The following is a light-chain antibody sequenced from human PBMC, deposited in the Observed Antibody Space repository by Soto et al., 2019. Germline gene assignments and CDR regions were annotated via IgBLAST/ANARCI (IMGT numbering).Light chain of an antibody. CDR3: SSYTTSTTLV. J-gene: IGLJ3*02. Sequence: QSALTQPASVSGSPGQSITLSRTGTSGDVGTYDYVSWYQQHPGKAPKLIIYEVTNRPSGVSNRFSGSKSGNTASLTISGLQADDEADYYCSSYTTSTTLVFGGGTKVTVL. CDR1: SGDVGTYDY. CDR2: EVT. V-gene: IGLV2-14*01.